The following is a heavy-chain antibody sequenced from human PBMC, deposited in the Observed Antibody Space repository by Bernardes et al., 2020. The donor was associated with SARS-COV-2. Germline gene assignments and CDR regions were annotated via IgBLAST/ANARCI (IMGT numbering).Heavy chain of an antibody. J-gene: IGHJ4*02. CDR2: IYPGDSDT. CDR3: ARGDTYYYDSSGYSFGY. CDR1: GYSFTSNW. D-gene: IGHD3-22*01. V-gene: IGHV5-51*01. Sequence: ESMKISCKGSGYSFTSNWIGWVRQLPGKGLEWMGIIYPGDSDTRYSPSFQGQVTISADKSISTAYLQWSSLKASDTAMYYCARGDTYYYDSSGYSFGYWGQGTLVTVSS.